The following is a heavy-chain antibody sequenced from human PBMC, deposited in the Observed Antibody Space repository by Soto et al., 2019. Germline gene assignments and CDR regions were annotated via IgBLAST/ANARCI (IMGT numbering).Heavy chain of an antibody. CDR3: ARASIAAAGTNHRYYYGMDV. J-gene: IGHJ6*02. V-gene: IGHV1-2*04. CDR2: INPNSGGT. D-gene: IGHD6-13*01. Sequence: ASVKVSCKASGYTFTGYYMHWARQAPGQGLEWMGWINPNSGGTNYAQKFQGWVTMTRDTSISTAYMELSRLRSDDTAVYYCARASIAAAGTNHRYYYGMDVWGQGTTVTVSS. CDR1: GYTFTGYY.